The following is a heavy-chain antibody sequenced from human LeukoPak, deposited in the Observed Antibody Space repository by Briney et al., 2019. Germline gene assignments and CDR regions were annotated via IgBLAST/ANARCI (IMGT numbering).Heavy chain of an antibody. CDR1: GGTLSSYA. CDR3: ARDMDRTAAY. J-gene: IGHJ4*02. Sequence: ASVKVSCKASGGTLSSYAISWVRQAPGQGLEWMGRIIPILGIANYAQKFQGRVTITADKSTSTAYMELSSLRSEDTAVYYCARDMDRTAAYWGQGTLVTASS. CDR2: IIPILGIA. D-gene: IGHD3-10*01. V-gene: IGHV1-69*04.